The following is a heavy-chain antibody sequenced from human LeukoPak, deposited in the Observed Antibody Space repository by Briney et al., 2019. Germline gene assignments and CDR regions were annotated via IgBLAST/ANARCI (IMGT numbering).Heavy chain of an antibody. D-gene: IGHD3-10*01. V-gene: IGHV1-69*01. J-gene: IGHJ6*03. CDR1: GGTFSSYA. CDR2: ITPIFGTA. Sequence: SVKVSCKASGGTFSSYAISWVRQAPGQGLEWMGGITPIFGTANYAQKFQGRVTITADESTSTAYMELSSLRSEDTAVYYCARAVNFRGLVSYYYYYMDVWGKGTTVTVSS. CDR3: ARAVNFRGLVSYYYYYMDV.